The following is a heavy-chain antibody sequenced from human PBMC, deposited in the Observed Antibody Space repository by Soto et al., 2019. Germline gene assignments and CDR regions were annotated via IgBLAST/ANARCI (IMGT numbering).Heavy chain of an antibody. CDR1: GYTFTSYG. CDR2: ISAYNGNT. Sequence: ASVKVSCKASGYTFTSYGISWVRQAPGQGLEWMGWISAYNGNTNYAQKLQGRVTMTTDTSTSTAYMELRSLRSDDTAVYYCARDWYICGWYHPIQDVFDIWGQGTMVTDSS. D-gene: IGHD6-19*01. CDR3: ARDWYICGWYHPIQDVFDI. J-gene: IGHJ3*02. V-gene: IGHV1-18*01.